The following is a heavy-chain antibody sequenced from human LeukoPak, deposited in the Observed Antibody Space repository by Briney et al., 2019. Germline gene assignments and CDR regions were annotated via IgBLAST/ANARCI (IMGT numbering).Heavy chain of an antibody. V-gene: IGHV3-23*01. J-gene: IGHJ5*02. CDR2: ISGSGGST. CDR1: GFTFSSYA. Sequence: GGSLRLSCAASGFTFSSYAMSWVRQAPGKGLDWVSVISGSGGSTYYADSVKGRFTISRDNSKNTLYLQMNSLRAEDTAVYYCAKGGDCSSTSCYLLPFDPWGQGTLVTVSS. CDR3: AKGGDCSSTSCYLLPFDP. D-gene: IGHD2-2*01.